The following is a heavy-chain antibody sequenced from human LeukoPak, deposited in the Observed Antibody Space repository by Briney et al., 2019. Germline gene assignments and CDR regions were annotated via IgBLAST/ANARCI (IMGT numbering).Heavy chain of an antibody. CDR3: ARTKGSSGWDFDY. V-gene: IGHV4-34*01. CDR1: GGSFSGYY. D-gene: IGHD6-19*01. CDR2: INHSGST. J-gene: IGHJ4*02. Sequence: PSETLSLTCAVYGGSFSGYYWSWIRQPPGKGLEWIGEINHSGSTNYNPSLKSRVTISVDTSKNQFSLRLSSVTAADTAVYYCARTKGSSGWDFDYWGQGTLVTVSS.